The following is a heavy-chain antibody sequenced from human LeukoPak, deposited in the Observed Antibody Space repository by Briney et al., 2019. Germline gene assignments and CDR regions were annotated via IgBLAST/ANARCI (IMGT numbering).Heavy chain of an antibody. D-gene: IGHD1-26*01. CDR1: GYTFTGYY. J-gene: IGHJ4*02. CDR2: INPNSGGP. Sequence: GASVKVSCKASGYTFTGYYMHWVRQAPGQGLEWMGWINPNSGGPNYAQKFQGRVTITRDTSISTVFMELSNLRSDDTAVYYCARDNSGSYYGLWGQGTLVTVSS. CDR3: ARDNSGSYYGL. V-gene: IGHV1-2*02.